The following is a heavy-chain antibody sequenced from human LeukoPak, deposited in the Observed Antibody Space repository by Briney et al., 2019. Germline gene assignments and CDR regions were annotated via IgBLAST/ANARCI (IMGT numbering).Heavy chain of an antibody. CDR3: ARDRGPGMATIYYYYYGMDV. D-gene: IGHD5-24*01. CDR2: INPNSGGT. CDR1: GYTFTGYY. J-gene: IGHJ6*02. V-gene: IGHV1-2*06. Sequence: ASVKVSCKASGYTFTGYYMHWVRQAPGQGLEWMGRINPNSGGTNYAQKFQGRVTMTRDTSISTAYMKLSRLRSDDTAVYYCARDRGPGMATIYYYYYGMDVWGQGTTVTVSS.